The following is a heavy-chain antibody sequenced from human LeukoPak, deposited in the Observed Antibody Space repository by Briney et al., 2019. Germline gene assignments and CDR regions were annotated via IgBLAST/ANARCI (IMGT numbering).Heavy chain of an antibody. D-gene: IGHD4-23*01. CDR3: ARGEDRTVVTPYRY. Sequence: GGSLRLSCAASGFTFSSYAMHWVRQAPGKGLEWVAVISYDGSNKYYADSVKGRFTISRDNSKNTLYLQMNSLRAEDTAVYYCARGEDRTVVTPYRYWGQGTLVTVSS. V-gene: IGHV3-30-3*01. CDR1: GFTFSSYA. CDR2: ISYDGSNK. J-gene: IGHJ4*02.